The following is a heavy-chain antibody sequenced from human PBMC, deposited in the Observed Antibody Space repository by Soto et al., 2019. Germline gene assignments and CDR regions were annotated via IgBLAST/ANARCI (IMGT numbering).Heavy chain of an antibody. J-gene: IGHJ3*02. CDR3: ARDLSIAARPWAFDI. D-gene: IGHD6-6*01. V-gene: IGHV4-30-4*01. CDR2: IYYSGST. CDR1: GGSISSGDYY. Sequence: KTSETLSLTCTVSGGSISSGDYYWSWIRQPPGKGLEWIGYIYYSGSTYYNPSLKSRVTISVDTSKNQFSLKLSSVTAADTAVYYCARDLSIAARPWAFDIWGQGTMVTVS.